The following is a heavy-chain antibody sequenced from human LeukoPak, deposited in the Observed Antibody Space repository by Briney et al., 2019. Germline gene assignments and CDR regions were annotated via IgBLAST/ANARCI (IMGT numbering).Heavy chain of an antibody. V-gene: IGHV5-51*01. CDR1: GYSFTNYW. CDR3: AMSMYSSGGCFDS. D-gene: IGHD6-19*01. J-gene: IGHJ4*02. CDR2: IYPGDSDT. Sequence: GESLKISCKGSGYSFTNYWIGWVRQMPGKGLEWMGIIYPGDSDTRYSPSFQGQVTISADKSISTAYLQWSSLKASDTAMYYCAMSMYSSGGCFDSWGQGTLVTVSS.